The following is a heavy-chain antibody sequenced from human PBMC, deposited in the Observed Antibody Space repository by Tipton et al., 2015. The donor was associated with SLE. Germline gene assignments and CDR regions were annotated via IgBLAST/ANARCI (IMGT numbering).Heavy chain of an antibody. J-gene: IGHJ5*02. CDR2: IYHSGST. CDR1: GGSISSGGYS. V-gene: IGHV4-30-2*01. CDR3: ARRITMVRGVIIPAGWFDP. D-gene: IGHD3-10*01. Sequence: LRLPCAVSGGSISSGGYSWSWIRQPPGKGLEWIGYIYHSGSTYYNPSLKSRVTISVDRSKNQFSLKLSSVTAADTAVYYCARRITMVRGVIIPAGWFDPWGQGTLVTVSS.